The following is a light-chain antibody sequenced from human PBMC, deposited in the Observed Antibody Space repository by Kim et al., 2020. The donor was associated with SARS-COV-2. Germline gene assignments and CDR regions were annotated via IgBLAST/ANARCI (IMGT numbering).Light chain of an antibody. Sequence: DILMTQSPSSLSASVGDRVTITCRASQGIATSLAWYQQKPGKAPKILLYGASRLESGVPSRFSGSASGTHYTLIISSLQPEDFSTYYCQQFYSTPYTFGQGTKLEI. CDR2: GAS. V-gene: IGKV1-NL1*01. CDR3: QQFYSTPYT. CDR1: QGIATS. J-gene: IGKJ2*01.